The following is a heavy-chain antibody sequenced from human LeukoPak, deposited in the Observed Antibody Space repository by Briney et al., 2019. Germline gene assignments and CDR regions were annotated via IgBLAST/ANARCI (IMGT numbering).Heavy chain of an antibody. CDR3: ARGDYRSFDY. CDR1: GYIFTGYY. Sequence: GASVKVSCKASGYIFTGYYMHWVRRAPGQGPEWMGWINPNSGGTDYAQKFQDWVTMTRDTSITTAYMELSRLRSDDTAVYYCARGDYRSFDYWGQGTLVTVSS. V-gene: IGHV1-2*04. D-gene: IGHD4-17*01. CDR2: INPNSGGT. J-gene: IGHJ4*02.